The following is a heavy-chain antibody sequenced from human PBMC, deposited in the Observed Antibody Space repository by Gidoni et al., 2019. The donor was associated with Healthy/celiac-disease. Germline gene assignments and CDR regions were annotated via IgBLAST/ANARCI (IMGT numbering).Heavy chain of an antibody. CDR2: ISWNSGSI. J-gene: IGHJ1*01. D-gene: IGHD3-3*01. Sequence: DVQLVASGGGLVQPGRSLRLSCAASGFTFSAYAMHWVRQAPGKGLEWVSGISWNSGSIGYADSVKGRFTISRDNAKNSLYLQMNSLRAEDTALYYCAVTYYDFWSGYQKAGFQHWGQGTLVTVSS. CDR1: GFTFSAYA. CDR3: AVTYYDFWSGYQKAGFQH. V-gene: IGHV3-9*01.